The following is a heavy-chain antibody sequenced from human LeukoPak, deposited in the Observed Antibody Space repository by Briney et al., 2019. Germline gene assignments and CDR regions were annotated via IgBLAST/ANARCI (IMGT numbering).Heavy chain of an antibody. J-gene: IGHJ3*02. CDR2: ISGSGGST. D-gene: IGHD6-13*01. V-gene: IGHV3-23*01. CDR1: GFTFSNYC. Sequence: PGGTLRLSCTASGFTFSNYCMNWVRQAPGKGLEWIAAISGSGGSTYYADSVKGRFTISRDNSKNTLYLQMNSLRAEDTAVYYCAKGGYSSSWYIDAFDIWGQGTMVTVSS. CDR3: AKGGYSSSWYIDAFDI.